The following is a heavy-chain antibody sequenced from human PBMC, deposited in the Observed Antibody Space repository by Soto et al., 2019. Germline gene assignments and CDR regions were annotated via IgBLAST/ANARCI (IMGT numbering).Heavy chain of an antibody. CDR3: VRAASGTHYYYYHMDV. Sequence: TGGSLRLSCAASGFTFSTYCMNWVRQAPGKGLHWVSYINTSNTTIYYADSVKGRFTISRDNAKNSLYLQMSSLRDEDTAVYYCVRAASGTHYYYYHMDVWGQGTPVTVSS. CDR1: GFTFSTYC. CDR2: INTSNTTI. V-gene: IGHV3-48*02. D-gene: IGHD6-13*01. J-gene: IGHJ6*02.